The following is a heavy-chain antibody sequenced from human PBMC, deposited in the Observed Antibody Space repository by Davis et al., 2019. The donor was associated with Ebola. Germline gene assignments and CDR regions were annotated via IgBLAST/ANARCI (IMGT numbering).Heavy chain of an antibody. Sequence: PSETLSLTCAVSGGSISSSNWWSWVRQASGKGLEWVGRIRSKANSYATAYAASVKGRFTISRDDSKNTAYLQMNSLKTEDTAVYYCTISRIAAAGTDDYWGQGTLVTVSS. D-gene: IGHD6-13*01. CDR3: TISRIAAAGTDDY. CDR2: IRSKANSYAT. V-gene: IGHV3-73*01. J-gene: IGHJ4*02. CDR1: GGSISSSNW.